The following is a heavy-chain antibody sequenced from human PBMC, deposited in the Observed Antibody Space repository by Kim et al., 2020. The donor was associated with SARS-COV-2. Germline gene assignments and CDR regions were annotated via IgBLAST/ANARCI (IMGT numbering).Heavy chain of an antibody. CDR1: GGPLSGYY. CDR3: ARTFYVLYYQYYMDA. D-gene: IGHD3-16*01. Sequence: ETLSLTCAVNGGPLSGYYWSWIRQSPGGGLEWIGEITHSGSTNYNPSLKSRVTISTDTSKNQFSLKLSSVTAADTAVYYCARTFYVLYYQYYMDAWGQ. V-gene: IGHV4-34*01. CDR2: ITHSGST. J-gene: IGHJ6*03.